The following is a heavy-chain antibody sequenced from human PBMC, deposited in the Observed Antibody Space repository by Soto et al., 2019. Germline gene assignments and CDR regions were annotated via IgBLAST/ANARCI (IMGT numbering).Heavy chain of an antibody. D-gene: IGHD5-12*01. J-gene: IGHJ3*02. CDR2: IGTAGDT. V-gene: IGHV3-13*01. CDR1: GFTFSSYD. CDR3: ARVAFRRDGYNFADDAFDI. Sequence: PGGSLRLSCAASGFTFSSYDMHWVRQATGKGLEWVSAIGTAGDTYYPGSVKGRFTISRENAKNSLYLQMNSLRAEDTAVYYCARVAFRRDGYNFADDAFDIWGQGTMVTVSS.